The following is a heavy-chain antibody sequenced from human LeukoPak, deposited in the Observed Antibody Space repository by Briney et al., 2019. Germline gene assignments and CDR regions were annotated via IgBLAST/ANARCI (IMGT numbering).Heavy chain of an antibody. Sequence: KPSETLSLTCAVYGGSFSGYYWSWIRQPPRKGLEWIGEINYSGSTNYNPSLKSRVTISVDTSKNQFSLKLSSVTAADTAVYYCAGTPKYYYDSSGRLDYWGQGTLVTVSS. CDR3: AGTPKYYYDSSGRLDY. CDR2: INYSGST. D-gene: IGHD3-22*01. CDR1: GGSFSGYY. V-gene: IGHV4-34*01. J-gene: IGHJ4*02.